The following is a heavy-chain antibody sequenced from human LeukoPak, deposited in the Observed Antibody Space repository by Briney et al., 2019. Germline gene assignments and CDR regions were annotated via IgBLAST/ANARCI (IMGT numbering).Heavy chain of an antibody. CDR1: GFTFSDYY. V-gene: IGHV3-11*01. Sequence: GGSLRLSCAASGFTFSDYYMTWIRQAPGKGLEWVSCISSSCSTIFYADSVKGRFTISRDKAKSSLFLQMNSLRAEDTAVYCARVNRVTAIQELDYWGQGTLVTVSS. J-gene: IGHJ4*02. D-gene: IGHD2-21*02. CDR2: ISSSCSTI. CDR3: ARVNRVTAIQELDY.